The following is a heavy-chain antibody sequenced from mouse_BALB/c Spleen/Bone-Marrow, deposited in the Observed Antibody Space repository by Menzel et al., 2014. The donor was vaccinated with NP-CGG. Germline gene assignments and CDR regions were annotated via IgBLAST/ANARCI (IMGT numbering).Heavy chain of an antibody. CDR1: GFTFSNYW. D-gene: IGHD1-1*01. CDR2: IRLKSNNYAT. Sequence: EVQLQQSGGGLVQPGGPMKLSCVASGFTFSNYWMNWVRRSPEKGLEWVAEIRLKSNNYATHYAESVKGRFTISRDDSKSSVYLQMNNLRTEDTGIYYCTDYSWFPYWGQGTLVTVSA. CDR3: TDYSWFPY. V-gene: IGHV6-6*02. J-gene: IGHJ3*01.